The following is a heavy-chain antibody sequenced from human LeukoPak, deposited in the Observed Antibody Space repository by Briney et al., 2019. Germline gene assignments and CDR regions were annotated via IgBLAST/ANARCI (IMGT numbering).Heavy chain of an antibody. J-gene: IGHJ4*02. CDR3: ARAIASYGDSAF. CDR1: GFKFGSFS. D-gene: IGHD5-18*01. Sequence: GGSLRLSCAASGFKFGSFSMGWVRQAPGKGLEWLSYITSSSSATYYADSLMGRFTISRDNAKNSLYLQINSLRVDDTAVYYCARAIASYGDSAFWGQGTLVTVSS. V-gene: IGHV3-48*04. CDR2: ITSSSSAT.